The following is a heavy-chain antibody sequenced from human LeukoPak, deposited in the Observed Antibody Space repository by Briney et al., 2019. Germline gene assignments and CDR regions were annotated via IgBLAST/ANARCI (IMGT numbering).Heavy chain of an antibody. CDR1: GFTVSSNY. D-gene: IGHD3-16*01. CDR3: TKGGRFGVREVYFDY. CDR2: IYSGGST. V-gene: IGHV3-53*01. Sequence: GGSLRLSCAASGFTVSSNYMSWVRQAPGKGLECVSLIYSGGSTYYADSVKGRFTISRDNAKNSLYLQMNSLRAEDTAIYYCTKGGRFGVREVYFDYWGQGALVTVSS. J-gene: IGHJ4*02.